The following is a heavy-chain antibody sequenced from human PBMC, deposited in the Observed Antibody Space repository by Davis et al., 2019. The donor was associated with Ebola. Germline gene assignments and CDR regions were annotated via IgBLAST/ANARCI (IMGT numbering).Heavy chain of an antibody. D-gene: IGHD1-26*01. CDR3: ARHNAGARIDY. CDR2: INHSGST. V-gene: IGHV4-4*02. J-gene: IGHJ4*02. Sequence: SETLSLTCAVSGGSISSSNWWSWVRQPPGKGLEWIGEINHSGSTNYNPSLKSRVTISVDTSKNQFSLKLSSVTAADTAVYYCARHNAGARIDYWGQGTLVTASS. CDR1: GGSISSSNW.